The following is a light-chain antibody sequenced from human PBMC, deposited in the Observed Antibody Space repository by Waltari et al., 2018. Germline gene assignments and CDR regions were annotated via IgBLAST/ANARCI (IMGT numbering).Light chain of an antibody. CDR3: CSYAGSNCFV. J-gene: IGLJ1*01. CDR2: EVT. CDR1: SSDVGGYNY. V-gene: IGLV2-8*01. Sequence: QSALTQPPSASRSPGQSVTISCTGTSSDVGGYNYVSWYQQHPVKAPKLMIYEVTKRPSGVPDRFSGSKSGNTASLTVSGLQAEDEADYYCCSYAGSNCFVFGTGTKVTVL.